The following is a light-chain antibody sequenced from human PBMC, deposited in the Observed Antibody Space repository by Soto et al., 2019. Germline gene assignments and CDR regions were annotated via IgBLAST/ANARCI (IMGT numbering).Light chain of an antibody. CDR2: AAS. Sequence: DIQMTQSPSSLSASVGDRVTITCRASQGIYNYLAWYQHKPGKAPKLLIYAASTLEAGVPSRFSGSGSGTDFTLTISSLQPEDVATYYCHKYNSALLTFGQGTRLEIK. J-gene: IGKJ5*01. CDR3: HKYNSALLT. CDR1: QGIYNY. V-gene: IGKV1-27*01.